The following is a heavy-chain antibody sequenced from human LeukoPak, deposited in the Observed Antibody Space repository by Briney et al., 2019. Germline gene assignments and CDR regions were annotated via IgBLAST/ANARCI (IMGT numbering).Heavy chain of an antibody. V-gene: IGHV3-21*01. D-gene: IGHD2-21*02. CDR1: LFSLSSYT. CDR3: ARDGHCGGYCYAS. J-gene: IGHJ4*02. Sequence: GGSLRVSLVASLFSLSSYTMNSVRQAPGKGRECVSIISSSSSYIYYADSVKGRFTIPRDNANNALYLQMNSLRGDDTAVYYCARDGHCGGYCYASWGQGTLVT. CDR2: ISSSSSYI.